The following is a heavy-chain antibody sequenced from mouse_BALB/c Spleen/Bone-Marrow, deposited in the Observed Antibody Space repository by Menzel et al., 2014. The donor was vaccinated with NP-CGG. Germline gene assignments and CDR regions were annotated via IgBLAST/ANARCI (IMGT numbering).Heavy chain of an antibody. Sequence: QVQLPQSGAELVRPGTSVKESCKASGYAFTSYLIGWIKQRPGQGLEWIGMINPGSGGANYNEKFKGKATLTADKSSSTAYMQISSLTSDDSAVYFCAREWTARTASDWGQGNALT. CDR2: INPGSGGA. CDR1: GYAFTSYL. CDR3: AREWTARTASD. V-gene: IGHV1-54*01. D-gene: IGHD3-2*01. J-gene: IGHJ2*01.